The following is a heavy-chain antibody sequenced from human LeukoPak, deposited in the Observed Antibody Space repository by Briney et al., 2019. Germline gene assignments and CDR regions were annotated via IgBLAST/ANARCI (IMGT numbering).Heavy chain of an antibody. CDR2: IYSSGNT. Sequence: GGSLRLSCAASGFTVSSNYMSWVRQAPGKGLEWVSVIYSSGNTYYADSVKGRFTISRDNSKNTLYLQMNSLRDEDTAVYYCARGGRKYSSSSPPGDWGQGTLVTVSS. J-gene: IGHJ4*02. CDR3: ARGGRKYSSSSPPGD. V-gene: IGHV3-66*01. D-gene: IGHD6-6*01. CDR1: GFTVSSNY.